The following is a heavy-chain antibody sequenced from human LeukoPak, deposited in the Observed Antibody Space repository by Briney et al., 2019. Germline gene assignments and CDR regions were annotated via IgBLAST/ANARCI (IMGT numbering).Heavy chain of an antibody. CDR1: GGSFSGYY. CDR3: ARGPRWTIFGVGGNPWYFDY. V-gene: IGHV4-34*01. Sequence: SETLSLTCAAYGGSFSGYYWSWIRQPPGKGLEWIGEINHSGSTNYNPSLKSRVTISVDTSKNQFSLKLSSVTAADTAVYYCARGPRWTIFGVGGNPWYFDYWGQGTLVTVSS. D-gene: IGHD3-3*01. CDR2: INHSGST. J-gene: IGHJ4*02.